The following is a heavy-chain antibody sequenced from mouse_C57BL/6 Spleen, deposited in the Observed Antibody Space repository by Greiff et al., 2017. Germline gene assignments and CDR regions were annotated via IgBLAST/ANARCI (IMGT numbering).Heavy chain of an antibody. Sequence: VQLQQPGTELVKPGASVKLSCKASGYTFTSYWMHWVKQRPGQGLEWIGNINPSNGGTNYNEKFKSKATLTVDKSSSTAYMQRSSLTSEDSAVYYCARSYYGSSYDWYFDVWGTGTTVTVSS. D-gene: IGHD1-1*01. CDR1: GYTFTSYW. CDR2: INPSNGGT. CDR3: ARSYYGSSYDWYFDV. V-gene: IGHV1-53*01. J-gene: IGHJ1*03.